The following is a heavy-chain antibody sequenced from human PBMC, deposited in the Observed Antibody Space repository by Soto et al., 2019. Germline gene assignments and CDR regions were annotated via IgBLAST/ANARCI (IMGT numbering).Heavy chain of an antibody. CDR3: AREDSDRETGLVPAAIDGMDV. V-gene: IGHV1-69*08. J-gene: IGHJ6*02. Sequence: QVQLVQSGAEVKKPGSSVKVSCKASGGTFSRYSITWVRQAPGHGLEWIGRIIPIFGIASYAQKFQGRATITADESTSTAYMELRSLRSDDTTVYYCAREDSDRETGLVPAAIDGMDVWGQGTTVTVSS. D-gene: IGHD2-2*01. CDR1: GGTFSRYS. CDR2: IIPIFGIA.